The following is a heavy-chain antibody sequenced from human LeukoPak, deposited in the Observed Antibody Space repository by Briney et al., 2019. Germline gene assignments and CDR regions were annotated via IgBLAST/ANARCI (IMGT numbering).Heavy chain of an antibody. CDR3: ARDLPLDSGSYYDY. D-gene: IGHD1-26*01. V-gene: IGHV1-2*04. J-gene: IGHJ4*02. CDR1: GYTFTGYY. Sequence: GASVKVSCKASGYTFTGYYMHWVRQAPGQGLEWMGWINPNSGGTNYAQKFQGWVTMTRDTSISPAYMELSRLRSDDTAVYYCARDLPLDSGSYYDYWGQGTLVTVSS. CDR2: INPNSGGT.